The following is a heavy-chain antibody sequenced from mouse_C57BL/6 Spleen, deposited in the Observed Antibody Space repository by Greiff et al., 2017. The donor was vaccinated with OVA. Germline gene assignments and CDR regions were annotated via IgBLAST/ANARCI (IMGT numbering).Heavy chain of an antibody. D-gene: IGHD2-2*01. J-gene: IGHJ4*01. CDR3: ARGGMVTTNYAMDY. Sequence: VQLKQSGPELVKPGASVKIPCKASGYTFTDYNMDWVKQSHGKSLEWIGDINPNNGGTIYNQKFKGKATLTVDKSSSTAYMELRSLTSEDTAVYYCARGGMVTTNYAMDYWGQGTSVTVSS. CDR1: GYTFTDYN. CDR2: INPNNGGT. V-gene: IGHV1-18*01.